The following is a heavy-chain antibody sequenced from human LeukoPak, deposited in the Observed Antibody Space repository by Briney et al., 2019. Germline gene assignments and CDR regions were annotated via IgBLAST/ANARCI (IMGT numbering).Heavy chain of an antibody. D-gene: IGHD3-10*01. CDR1: GFTFSSYS. Sequence: GGSLRLSCAASGFTFSSYSMNWVRQAPGKGLEWVSSISSSSSYIYYADSVKGRFTISRDNAKNPLYLQMNSLRAEDTAVYYCARSDYYGSGSSLYYFDYWGQGTLVTVSS. J-gene: IGHJ4*02. CDR2: ISSSSSYI. V-gene: IGHV3-21*01. CDR3: ARSDYYGSGSSLYYFDY.